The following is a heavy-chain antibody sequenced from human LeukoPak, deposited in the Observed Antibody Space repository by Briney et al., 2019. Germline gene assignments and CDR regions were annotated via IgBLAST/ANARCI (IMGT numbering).Heavy chain of an antibody. Sequence: PSGTLSLTCTVSGGSFSTYYWSWIRQPPGKGLEWIGYIYYSGSTNYNPSLKSRVTISLDTSKNQFSLKLSSVTAADTAVYYCASDPYGGIDYWGQGTLVTVSS. J-gene: IGHJ4*02. D-gene: IGHD3-16*01. CDR3: ASDPYGGIDY. CDR2: IYYSGST. CDR1: GGSFSTYY. V-gene: IGHV4-59*01.